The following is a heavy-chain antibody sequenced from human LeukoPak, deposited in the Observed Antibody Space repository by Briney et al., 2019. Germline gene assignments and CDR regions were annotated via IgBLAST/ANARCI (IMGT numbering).Heavy chain of an antibody. J-gene: IGHJ6*02. D-gene: IGHD2-21*01. CDR2: ISYDGSNK. Sequence: PGGSLRLSCAASGFTFSSYAMHWVRQAPGKGLEWVAVISYDGSNKYYADSVKGRFTISRDNSKNTLYLQMNSLRAEDTAVYYCARDHIIPNLYYYYYGMDVWGQGTTVTVSS. CDR3: ARDHIIPNLYYYYYGMDV. CDR1: GFTFSSYA. V-gene: IGHV3-30-3*01.